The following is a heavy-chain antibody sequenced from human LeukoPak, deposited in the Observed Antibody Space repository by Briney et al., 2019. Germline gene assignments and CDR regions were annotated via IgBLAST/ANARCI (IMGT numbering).Heavy chain of an antibody. CDR1: GGSINNYY. CDR3: ARTLWPPLRNYFDY. D-gene: IGHD3-10*01. Sequence: PSETLSLTCTVSGGSINNYYWNWIRQPPGKGLEWIGYIYYSGSTNYNPSLKSRVTISVDTSKNQFSLKLSSVTAADTAVYYCARTLWPPLRNYFDYWGQGTLVTVSS. CDR2: IYYSGST. V-gene: IGHV4-59*01. J-gene: IGHJ4*02.